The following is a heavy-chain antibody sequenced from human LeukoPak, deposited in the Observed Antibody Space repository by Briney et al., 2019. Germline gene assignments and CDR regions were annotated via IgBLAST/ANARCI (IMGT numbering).Heavy chain of an antibody. CDR1: GGSFSGYY. CDR2: INHSGST. D-gene: IGHD6-13*01. CDR3: ARQGGYSSPFSV. V-gene: IGHV4-34*01. J-gene: IGHJ6*04. Sequence: PSETLSLTCAVYGGSFSGYYWSWIRQPPGKGLEWIGEINHSGSTNYNPSLKSRVTISVDTSKNQFSLKLSSVTAADTAVYYCARQGGYSSPFSVWGRGTTVAVSS.